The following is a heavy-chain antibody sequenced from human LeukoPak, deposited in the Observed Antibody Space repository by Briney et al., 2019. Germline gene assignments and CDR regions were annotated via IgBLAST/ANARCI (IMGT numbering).Heavy chain of an antibody. CDR1: GGSISSYY. Sequence: SETLSLTCTVSGGSISSYYWSWIRQPAGTGLEWIGRIYTSGSTNYNPSLKSRVTMSVDTSKNQFSLKLSSVTAADTAVYYCARDLDYYDSSGYLNWFDPWGQGTLVTVSS. J-gene: IGHJ5*02. CDR2: IYTSGST. V-gene: IGHV4-4*07. D-gene: IGHD3-22*01. CDR3: ARDLDYYDSSGYLNWFDP.